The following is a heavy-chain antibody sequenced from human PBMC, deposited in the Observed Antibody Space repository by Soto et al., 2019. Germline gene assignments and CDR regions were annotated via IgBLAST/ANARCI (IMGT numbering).Heavy chain of an antibody. Sequence: QVQLVQSGAEVKKPGASVKVSCKASGYTFTSYGISWVRQAPGQGLEWMGWISAYNGNTNYAQKLQGRVTMTTDTSTSTAYMELRSLRSDDTAVYYCATVGYYDSSGYYFGYYYYGMDVWGQGTTVTVSS. CDR2: ISAYNGNT. CDR1: GYTFTSYG. D-gene: IGHD3-22*01. CDR3: ATVGYYDSSGYYFGYYYYGMDV. V-gene: IGHV1-18*01. J-gene: IGHJ6*02.